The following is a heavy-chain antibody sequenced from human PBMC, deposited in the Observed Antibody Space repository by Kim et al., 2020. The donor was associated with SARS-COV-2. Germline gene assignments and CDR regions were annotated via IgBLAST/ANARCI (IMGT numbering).Heavy chain of an antibody. D-gene: IGHD2-15*01. Sequence: ASVKVSCKASGYTFTSYAMNWVRQAPGQGLEWMGWINTNTGNPTYAQGFTGRFVFSLDTSVSTAYLQISSLKAEDTAVYYCARGGGGDIVVVVAATNYYYYGMDVWGQGTTVTVSS. V-gene: IGHV7-4-1*02. CDR1: GYTFTSYA. CDR2: INTNTGNP. J-gene: IGHJ6*02. CDR3: ARGGGGDIVVVVAATNYYYYGMDV.